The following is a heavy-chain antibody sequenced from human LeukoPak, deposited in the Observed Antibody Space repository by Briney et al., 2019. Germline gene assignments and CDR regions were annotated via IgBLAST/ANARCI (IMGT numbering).Heavy chain of an antibody. CDR3: ARAHWFLDYGDHPAVRNWFDP. D-gene: IGHD4-17*01. J-gene: IGHJ5*02. V-gene: IGHV4-59*12. CDR1: GGSISSYY. CDR2: IYYSGST. Sequence: SETLSLTCTVSGGSISSYYWSWIRQPPGKGLEWIGYIYYSGSTYYNPSLKSRVTISVDTSKNHFSLQLTSVTAADTAVYYCARAHWFLDYGDHPAVRNWFDPWGQGTLVTVSS.